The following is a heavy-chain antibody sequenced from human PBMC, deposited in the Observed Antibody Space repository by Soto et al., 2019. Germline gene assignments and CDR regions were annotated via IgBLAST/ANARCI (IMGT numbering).Heavy chain of an antibody. CDR2: MSYDGSYQ. CDR1: GFTFSDHA. D-gene: IGHD4-17*01. CDR3: ARDRGVRSITVTIFDY. J-gene: IGHJ4*02. Sequence: QVQLVESGGGVVHPGGSLRLSCSPSGFTFSDHAMHWVRQAPGKGLEWVALMSYDGSYQYYADSVKGRFAVSRDNSKNTLGLQMNSLRAEDTAVYYCARDRGVRSITVTIFDYWGPGTLVTVSS. V-gene: IGHV3-33*01.